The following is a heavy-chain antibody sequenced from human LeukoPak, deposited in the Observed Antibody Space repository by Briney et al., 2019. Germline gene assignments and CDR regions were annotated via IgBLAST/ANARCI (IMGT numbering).Heavy chain of an antibody. CDR3: ARRPGN. D-gene: IGHD1-14*01. V-gene: IGHV3-53*01. CDR1: GFTFSSYW. J-gene: IGHJ4*02. Sequence: GGSLRLSCAASGFTFSSYWMSWVRQAPGKGLEWVSLIYSGGAIRYADSVKGRFTISRDSSKNTLFLQMNDLTVEDTARYYCARRPGNWGQGILVTVSS. CDR2: IYSGGAI.